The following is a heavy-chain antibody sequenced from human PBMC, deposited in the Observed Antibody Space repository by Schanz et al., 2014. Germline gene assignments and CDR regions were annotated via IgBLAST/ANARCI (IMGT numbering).Heavy chain of an antibody. D-gene: IGHD3-22*01. CDR1: GYTFISYG. J-gene: IGHJ4*02. Sequence: QVQLVQSGAEVRKPGASVKVSCKASGYTFISYGISWVRQAPGQGLEWLGWISGSNGNTNYTQKFQGRVTMTIDPYTSTAYMELRSLRSDDTAVYYCAGAFDSSGYYFDYWGQGTLVTVSS. CDR2: ISGSNGNT. CDR3: AGAFDSSGYYFDY. V-gene: IGHV1-18*01.